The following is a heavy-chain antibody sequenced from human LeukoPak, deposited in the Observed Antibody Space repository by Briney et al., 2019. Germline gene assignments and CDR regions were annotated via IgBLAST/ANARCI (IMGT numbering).Heavy chain of an antibody. D-gene: IGHD3-10*02. V-gene: IGHV3-23*01. CDR3: ASRQGLGWHYVN. Sequence: PGGSLRLSCVDSGFTFSSYAMSGVRQVPGKGLEGGSGISDNGGSTYYADSVKGRFTISRDKSKNTLYLQMNSLRVEDTAIYYCASRQGLGWHYVNWGEGTLVTVSS. J-gene: IGHJ4*02. CDR1: GFTFSSYA. CDR2: ISDNGGST.